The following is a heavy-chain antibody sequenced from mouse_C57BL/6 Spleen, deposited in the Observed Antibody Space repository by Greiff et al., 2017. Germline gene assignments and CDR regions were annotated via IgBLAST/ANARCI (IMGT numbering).Heavy chain of an antibody. J-gene: IGHJ3*01. V-gene: IGHV1-55*01. CDR1: GYTFTSYW. D-gene: IGHD3-2*01. Sequence: VQLQQPGAELVKPGASVKMSCKASGYTFTSYWITWVKQRPGQGLEWIGDIYPGSGSTNYNEKFKSKATLTVDTSSSAAYMQLISLTSEDSEVYYCAIRQLPAWFAYWGQGTLVTVSA. CDR3: AIRQLPAWFAY. CDR2: IYPGSGST.